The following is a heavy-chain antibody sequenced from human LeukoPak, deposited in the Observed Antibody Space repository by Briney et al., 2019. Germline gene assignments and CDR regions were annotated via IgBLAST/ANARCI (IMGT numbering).Heavy chain of an antibody. CDR3: ARQVYSGTHYFDY. Sequence: SETLSLTCSVSGDSISSSSYYWGWIRQPPGKGLEWIGSVDYSGNTYNIPSLQSRVTIYVDTSKNQFSLKLSSVTAADTAVYYCARQVYSGTHYFDYWGQGTLVTVSS. J-gene: IGHJ4*02. V-gene: IGHV4-39*01. CDR2: VDYSGNT. CDR1: GDSISSSSYY. D-gene: IGHD1-26*01.